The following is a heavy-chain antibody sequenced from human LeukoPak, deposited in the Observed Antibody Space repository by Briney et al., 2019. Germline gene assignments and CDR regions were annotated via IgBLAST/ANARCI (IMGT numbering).Heavy chain of an antibody. CDR2: ISSSGSTI. D-gene: IGHD3-9*01. Sequence: GGSLRLSCAASGFTFSSYEMNWVRQAPGKGLEWVSYISSSGSTIYYADSVKGLFTISRDNAKNSLYLQMNSLRAEDTAVYYCARDYSLTGYYYFDYWGQGTLVTVSS. CDR3: ARDYSLTGYYYFDY. J-gene: IGHJ4*02. CDR1: GFTFSSYE. V-gene: IGHV3-48*03.